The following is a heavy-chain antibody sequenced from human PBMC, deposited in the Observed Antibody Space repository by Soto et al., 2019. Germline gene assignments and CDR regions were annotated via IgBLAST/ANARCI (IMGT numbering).Heavy chain of an antibody. CDR1: GGSISSYY. Sequence: SETLSLTCTVSGGSISSYYLSWIRQPPGKGLEWIGYIYYSGSTNYNPSLKSRVTISVDTSKNQFSLKLSSVTAADTAVYYCARHVRPYTNDAFDIWGQGTMVTVSS. CDR2: IYYSGST. D-gene: IGHD3-10*02. CDR3: ARHVRPYTNDAFDI. J-gene: IGHJ3*02. V-gene: IGHV4-59*08.